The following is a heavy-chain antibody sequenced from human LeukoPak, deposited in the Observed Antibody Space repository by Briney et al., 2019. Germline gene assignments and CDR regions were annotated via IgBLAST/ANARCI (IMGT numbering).Heavy chain of an antibody. CDR1: GFTFSSHG. V-gene: IGHV3-30*02. Sequence: GGSLRLSCAASGFTFSSHGMHWVRQAPGKGLEWVALIRYDASNKYYADSVKGRFTISRDNSKNTLYLQMNSLRGEDTAVYYCAKMCYGSGGFYYCMDVWGKGTTVTVSS. CDR3: AKMCYGSGGFYYCMDV. D-gene: IGHD3-10*01. CDR2: IRYDASNK. J-gene: IGHJ6*03.